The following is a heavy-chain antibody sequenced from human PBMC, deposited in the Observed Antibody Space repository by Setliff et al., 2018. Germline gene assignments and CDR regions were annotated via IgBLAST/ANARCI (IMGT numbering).Heavy chain of an antibody. CDR1: GFTFSNAW. J-gene: IGHJ4*02. D-gene: IGHD5-18*01. CDR2: IKRKSDGGTT. CDR3: ARTGYSYGTYYFDY. Sequence: GGSLRLSCAASGFTFSNAWMSWVRQAPGKGLEWVGRIKRKSDGGTTDYAAPVKGRFTISRDDSKNTLYLQMNSLRAEDTAVYYCARTGYSYGTYYFDYWGQGTLVTVSS. V-gene: IGHV3-15*01.